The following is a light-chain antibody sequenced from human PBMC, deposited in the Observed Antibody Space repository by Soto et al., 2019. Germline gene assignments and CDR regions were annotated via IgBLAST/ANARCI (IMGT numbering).Light chain of an antibody. Sequence: QSALTQPASVSGSPGQSITISCTGTSSDVGGYNYVSWYQQHPGKAPKVMIYDVSKRPSGVSNRFSGSKSGNTASLTISGLQAEDEDDYFCSSYTSSRTIAVVLGGVTKVTVL. V-gene: IGLV2-14*01. CDR1: SSDVGGYNY. J-gene: IGLJ2*01. CDR3: SSYTSSRTIAVV. CDR2: DVS.